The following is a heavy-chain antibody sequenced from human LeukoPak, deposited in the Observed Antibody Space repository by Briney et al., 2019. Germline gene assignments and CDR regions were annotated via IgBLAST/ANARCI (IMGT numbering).Heavy chain of an antibody. J-gene: IGHJ6*02. D-gene: IGHD2-8*01. Sequence: GGSLRLSCAASGFTFSGYSMNWVRQAPGKGLEWVSSISSSSSYIYYADSVKGRFTISRDNAKNSLYLQMNSLRAEDTAVYYCASIGLGSSYPPRPYYGMDVWGQGTTVTVSS. CDR2: ISSSSSYI. V-gene: IGHV3-21*01. CDR3: ASIGLGSSYPPRPYYGMDV. CDR1: GFTFSGYS.